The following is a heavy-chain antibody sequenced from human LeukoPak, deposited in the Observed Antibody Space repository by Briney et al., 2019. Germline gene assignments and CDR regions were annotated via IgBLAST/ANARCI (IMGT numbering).Heavy chain of an antibody. D-gene: IGHD6-13*01. Sequence: GGSLRLSCAASGFTFSSYGMHWVRQAPGKGLEWVAVIPNDRRNNYYADSVKGRFTISRDNSKNTLYLQMNSLRAEDTAVYYCTRRPYSTSWYYFDYWGQGTLVTVSS. J-gene: IGHJ4*02. CDR2: IPNDRRNN. CDR1: GFTFSSYG. CDR3: TRRPYSTSWYYFDY. V-gene: IGHV3-30*03.